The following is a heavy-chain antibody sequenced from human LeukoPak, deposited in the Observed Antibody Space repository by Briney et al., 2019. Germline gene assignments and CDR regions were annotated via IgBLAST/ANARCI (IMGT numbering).Heavy chain of an antibody. CDR1: GFTFSSYE. Sequence: GGSLRLSCAASGFTFSSYEMNWVRQAPGKGLEWVSYISSSGSTIYYADSVKGRFTISGDNAKNSLYLQMNSLRAEDTAVYYCARAAIAARLRYFDWSTSPFDPWGQGTLVTVSS. CDR2: ISSSGSTI. J-gene: IGHJ5*02. CDR3: ARAAIAARLRYFDWSTSPFDP. D-gene: IGHD3-9*01. V-gene: IGHV3-48*03.